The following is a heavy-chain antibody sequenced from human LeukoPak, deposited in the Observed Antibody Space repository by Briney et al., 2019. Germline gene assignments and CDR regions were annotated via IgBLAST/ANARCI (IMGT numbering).Heavy chain of an antibody. CDR1: GDSFTSNNF. Sequence: SQTLSLTCTVSGDSFTSNNFWSWVRQHPGEGLEWIGYIKARGNAYYNPSLGSRVTISIDTSRKQFSLNLNSVTAADTAVYFCAREVIEPSATDAFDIWGQGTMVTVSS. CDR3: AREVIEPSATDAFDI. J-gene: IGHJ3*02. D-gene: IGHD2-2*01. V-gene: IGHV4-31*03. CDR2: IKARGNA.